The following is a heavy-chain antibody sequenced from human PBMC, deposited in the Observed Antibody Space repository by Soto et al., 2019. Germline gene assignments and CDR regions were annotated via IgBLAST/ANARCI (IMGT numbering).Heavy chain of an antibody. Sequence: QTLSLTVAICGESVCSNSAAWNWIRQSPSRGLEWLGRTYYRSKWYNDYAVSVKSRITINPDTSKNQFSLQLNSVTPEDTAVYYCARDLALTGTTFWFDPWGQGTLVTVSS. CDR2: TYYRSKWYN. V-gene: IGHV6-1*01. CDR3: ARDLALTGTTFWFDP. D-gene: IGHD1-7*01. J-gene: IGHJ5*02. CDR1: GESVCSNSAA.